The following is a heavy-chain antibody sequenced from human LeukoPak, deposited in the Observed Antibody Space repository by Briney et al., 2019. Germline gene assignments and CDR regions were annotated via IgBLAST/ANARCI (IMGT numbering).Heavy chain of an antibody. Sequence: PGGSLRLSCAASAFTFSSYAMHWGRQHPGKGLEWVAVISYDGSNKYYADSVKGRFTISRDNSKNTLYLQMNSLRAEATAVYYCATDHSSSWYGPLFFDYWGQGTLVTVSS. CDR3: ATDHSSSWYGPLFFDY. J-gene: IGHJ4*02. V-gene: IGHV3-30-3*01. CDR1: AFTFSSYA. D-gene: IGHD6-13*01. CDR2: ISYDGSNK.